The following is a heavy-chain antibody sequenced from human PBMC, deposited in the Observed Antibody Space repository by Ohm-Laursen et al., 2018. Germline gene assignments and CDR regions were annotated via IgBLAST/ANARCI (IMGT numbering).Heavy chain of an antibody. J-gene: IGHJ4*02. D-gene: IGHD2-15*01. CDR3: AKDRFDSNNYVDY. CDR1: GFTFEDSA. V-gene: IGHV3-9*01. Sequence: SLRLSCAASGFTFEDSAMQWVRQAPGKGLEWVAGISWNSVTLDYADSVKGRFTISRDNAKNSLYLQMNSLRIEDTAFYYCAKDRFDSNNYVDYWGQGTLVTVSS. CDR2: ISWNSVTL.